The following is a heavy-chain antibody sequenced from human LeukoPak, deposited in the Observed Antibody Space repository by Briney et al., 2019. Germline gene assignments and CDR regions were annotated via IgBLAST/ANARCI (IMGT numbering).Heavy chain of an antibody. CDR1: GGSISSGGYY. CDR2: IYYSGST. J-gene: IGHJ5*02. Sequence: SQTLSLTCTVSGGSISSGGYYWSWIRQHPGKGLEWIGYIYYSGSTYYNPSLKSRVTISVDTSKNQFSLKLSSVTAADTAVYYCARGGSGLLRFLEDPVWFDPWGQGTLVTVSS. D-gene: IGHD3-3*01. CDR3: ARGGSGLLRFLEDPVWFDP. V-gene: IGHV4-31*03.